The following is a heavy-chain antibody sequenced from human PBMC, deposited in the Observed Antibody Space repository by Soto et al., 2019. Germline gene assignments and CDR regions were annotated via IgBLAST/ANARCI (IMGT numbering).Heavy chain of an antibody. J-gene: IGHJ4*02. V-gene: IGHV3-11*01. CDR3: VSRTGLKYCYRNVDC. CDR1: GFAFSDYY. D-gene: IGHD2-8*02. CDR2: ITHGGGTI. Sequence: QVQLVESGGGLVKPGGSLRLSCAASGFAFSDYYMRWVRQAPGKGLEWVSDITHGGGTIYYADSVKGRFTTSRDNAKNSLYLQMNRLRAEDTALYHWVSRTGLKYCYRNVDCWGQGTLVTVSS.